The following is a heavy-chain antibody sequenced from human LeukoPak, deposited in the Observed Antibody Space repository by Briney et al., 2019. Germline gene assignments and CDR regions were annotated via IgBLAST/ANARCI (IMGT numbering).Heavy chain of an antibody. V-gene: IGHV4-59*01. CDR2: IYYSGST. D-gene: IGHD3-9*01. J-gene: IGHJ5*02. Sequence: PSETLSLTCTVSGGSISSYYWSWIRQPPGKGLEWIGYIYYSGSTNYNPSLKSRVTISVDTSKNQFSLKLSSVTAADTAVYYCARDLKYYYILTGYSESGWFDPWGQGTLVTVSS. CDR3: ARDLKYYYILTGYSESGWFDP. CDR1: GGSISSYY.